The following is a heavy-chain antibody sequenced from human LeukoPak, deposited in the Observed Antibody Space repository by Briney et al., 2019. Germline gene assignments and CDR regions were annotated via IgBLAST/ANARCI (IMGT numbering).Heavy chain of an antibody. CDR3: VKDSYSRRTGWFDP. CDR1: GFTFDDYG. V-gene: IGHV3-9*01. D-gene: IGHD2-15*01. J-gene: IGHJ5*02. Sequence: SLRLSCAASGFTFDDYGMHWVRQAPGKGLEWVSGINWSSGSIGYADSVKGRFTISRDNAKNSLYLHMSSLRAEDTALYYCVKDSYSRRTGWFDPWGQGTLVTVSS. CDR2: INWSSGSI.